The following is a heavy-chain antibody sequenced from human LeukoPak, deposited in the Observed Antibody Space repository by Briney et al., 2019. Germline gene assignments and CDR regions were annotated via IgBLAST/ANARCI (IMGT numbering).Heavy chain of an antibody. CDR1: GGTFSSYA. CDR2: IIPIFGTA. CDR3: ARVRYDILTGSTYGMDV. Sequence: GASVTVSCTASGGTFSSYAISWVRQAPGQGLEWMGGIIPIFGTANYAQKFQGRVTITADESTSTAYMELRSLRSDDTAVYYCARVRYDILTGSTYGMDVWGQGTTVTVSS. D-gene: IGHD3-9*01. V-gene: IGHV1-69*13. J-gene: IGHJ6*02.